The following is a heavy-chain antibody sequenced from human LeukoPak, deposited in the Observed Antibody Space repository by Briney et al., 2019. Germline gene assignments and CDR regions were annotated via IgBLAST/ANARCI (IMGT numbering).Heavy chain of an antibody. Sequence: GGSLTLSCAASGFTFSSYAMSWVRQAPARGLEWVSSLRGDGETFYADPVKGRFTLSRDESRNTVYLHLNNLRVEDAAVYYCAKASWASNADAVLWGQGTVVTVS. CDR2: LRGDGET. J-gene: IGHJ4*02. CDR1: GFTFSSYA. D-gene: IGHD6-13*01. V-gene: IGHV3-23*01. CDR3: AKASWASNADAVL.